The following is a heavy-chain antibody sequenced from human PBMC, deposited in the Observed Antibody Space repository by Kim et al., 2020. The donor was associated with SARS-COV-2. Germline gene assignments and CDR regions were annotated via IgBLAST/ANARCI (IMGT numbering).Heavy chain of an antibody. Sequence: GGSLRLSCAASGFTFSSYAMHWVCQAPGKGLEWVAVISYDGSNKYYADSVKGRFTISRDNSKNTLYLQMNSLRAEDTAVYYCARPLPDYYGSGPWAFDIWGQGTMVTVSS. J-gene: IGHJ3*02. CDR3: ARPLPDYYGSGPWAFDI. CDR1: GFTFSSYA. CDR2: ISYDGSNK. V-gene: IGHV3-30-3*01. D-gene: IGHD3-10*01.